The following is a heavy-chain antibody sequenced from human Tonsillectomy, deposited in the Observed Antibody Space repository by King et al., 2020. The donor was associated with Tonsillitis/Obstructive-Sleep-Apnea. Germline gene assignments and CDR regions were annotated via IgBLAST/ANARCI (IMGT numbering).Heavy chain of an antibody. CDR2: ISAHNGHT. CDR3: ARDSMSHYYDSSAYYTFSY. J-gene: IGHJ4*02. Sequence: QLVQSGAEVRKPGASVKVSCKASGYTFTNYGISWVRQAPGQGLEWMAWISAHNGHTNYAQKFQGRVTMTTDASTSTAYMELRSLRSDDTAVYYCARDSMSHYYDSSAYYTFSYWGQGTLVTVSS. D-gene: IGHD3-22*01. V-gene: IGHV1-18*01. CDR1: GYTFTNYG.